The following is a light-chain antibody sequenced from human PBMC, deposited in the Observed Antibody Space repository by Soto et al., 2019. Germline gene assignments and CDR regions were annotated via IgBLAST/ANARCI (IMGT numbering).Light chain of an antibody. CDR1: SANIGSNT. CDR3: ATWDDSLNGPGV. CDR2: SNS. J-gene: IGLJ1*01. V-gene: IGLV1-44*01. Sequence: QSVLTQPPSASGTPGQRVTISCSGSSANIGSNTVTWYQQLPGTAPKLLIYSNSHRPSGVPDRFSGSKSGTSASLAISGLQSEDEADYYCATWDDSLNGPGVXGTGTTSPS.